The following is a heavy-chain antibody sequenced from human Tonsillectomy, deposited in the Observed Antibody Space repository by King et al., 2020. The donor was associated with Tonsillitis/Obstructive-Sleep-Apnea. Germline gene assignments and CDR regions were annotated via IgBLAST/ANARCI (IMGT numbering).Heavy chain of an antibody. CDR2: ISSSGGST. CDR3: AKGSNFGSSSGYSYIDY. V-gene: IGHV3-23*04. J-gene: IGHJ4*02. Sequence: VQLVESGGGLVQPGGSLRLSCAASGFPFSSYSMIWVRQAPGKGLEWVSSISSSGGSTYSADSVKGRFTISRDNSKNTLFLQLNSLRAEDTAVYYCAKGSNFGSSSGYSYIDYGGQGTLVTVSS. D-gene: IGHD6-6*01. CDR1: GFPFSSYS.